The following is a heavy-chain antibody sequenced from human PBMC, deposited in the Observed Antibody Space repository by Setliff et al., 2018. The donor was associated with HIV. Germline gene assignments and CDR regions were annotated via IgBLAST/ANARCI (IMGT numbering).Heavy chain of an antibody. J-gene: IGHJ3*02. V-gene: IGHV4-61*02. Sequence: KASETLSLTCTVSGGSISSGSYSWSWIRQPAGKRPEWMGRIYSNGSTTSNPSLRTRVTFSLDMSKNQFSLKLASVTAADTAIYYCARERRGVVDHDSLFFDIWGQGTMVTVSS. CDR1: GGSISSGSYS. D-gene: IGHD2-15*01. CDR2: IYSNGST. CDR3: ARERRGVVDHDSLFFDI.